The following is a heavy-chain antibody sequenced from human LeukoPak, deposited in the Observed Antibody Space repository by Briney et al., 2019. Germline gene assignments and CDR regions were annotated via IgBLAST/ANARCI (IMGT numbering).Heavy chain of an antibody. J-gene: IGHJ4*02. CDR1: GGSISSGDYY. D-gene: IGHD3-22*01. V-gene: IGHV4-30-4*08. Sequence: SETLSLICTVSGGSISSGDYYWSWIRQPPGKGLEWIGYIYYSGSTYYNPSLKSRVTISVDTSKNQFSLKLSSVTAADTAVYYCARGGGGYSSSWYPYYDSSGYYAFDYWGQGTLVTVSS. CDR3: ARGGGGYSSSWYPYYDSSGYYAFDY. CDR2: IYYSGST.